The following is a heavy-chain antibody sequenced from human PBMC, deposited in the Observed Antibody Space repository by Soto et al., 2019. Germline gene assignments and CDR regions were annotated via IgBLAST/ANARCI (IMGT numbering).Heavy chain of an antibody. V-gene: IGHV4-4*02. J-gene: IGHJ4*02. CDR3: VRDSRTGCSSINCYMH. CDR1: GDSLTNNHW. D-gene: IGHD2-15*01. Sequence: QLQLRESGPGLVQPSGTLSLTCDVSGDSLTNNHWWSWVRQAPGKGLEWIGEIWHTGRPNYNPSLKSRVAISIDKSKNQFSLKLSSVTAADTAXXYCVRDSRTGCSSINCYMHWGQGTLVTVSS. CDR2: IWHTGRP.